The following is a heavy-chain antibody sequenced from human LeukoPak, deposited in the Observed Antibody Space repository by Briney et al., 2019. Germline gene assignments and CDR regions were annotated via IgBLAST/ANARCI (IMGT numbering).Heavy chain of an antibody. D-gene: IGHD2-2*01. CDR3: ARRDCSSTSCLYDWFDP. CDR1: GYSFTSYW. J-gene: IGHJ5*02. CDR2: IYPGDSDT. Sequence: GESLKISCKGSGYSFTSYWIGWVRQMPGKGLEWMGIIYPGDSDTRYSPSFQGQVTISADKSISTAYLQWSSLKAPDTAMYHCARRDCSSTSCLYDWFDPWGQGTLVTVSS. V-gene: IGHV5-51*01.